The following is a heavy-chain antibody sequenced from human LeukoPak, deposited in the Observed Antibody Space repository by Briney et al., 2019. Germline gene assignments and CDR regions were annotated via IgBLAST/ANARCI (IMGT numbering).Heavy chain of an antibody. D-gene: IGHD6-13*01. Sequence: SETLSLTCTVSGGSTSSYYWSWIRQPPGKGLEWIGDIYYSGSTNYNPSLKSRVTISVDTSKNQFSLKLSSVTAADTAVYYCARIRRVYSSNTPAYYFDYWGQGTLVTVSS. CDR2: IYYSGST. V-gene: IGHV4-59*01. CDR3: ARIRRVYSSNTPAYYFDY. CDR1: GGSTSSYY. J-gene: IGHJ4*02.